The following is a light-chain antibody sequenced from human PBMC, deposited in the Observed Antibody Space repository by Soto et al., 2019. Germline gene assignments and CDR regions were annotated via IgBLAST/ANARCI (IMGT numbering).Light chain of an antibody. Sequence: DIQMTQSPSTLSGSVGDRVTITCRASQTISSWLAWYQQKPGKAPKLLIYKASTLKSGVPSRFSGSGSGTEFTLTISSLQPDDFATYYCQKYDRAPRTFGQGTKVDIK. CDR2: KAS. CDR1: QTISSW. V-gene: IGKV1-5*03. J-gene: IGKJ1*01. CDR3: QKYDRAPRT.